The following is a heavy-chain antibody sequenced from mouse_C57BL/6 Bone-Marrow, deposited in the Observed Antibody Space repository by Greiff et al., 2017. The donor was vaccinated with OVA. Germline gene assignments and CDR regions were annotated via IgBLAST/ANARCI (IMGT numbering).Heavy chain of an antibody. V-gene: IGHV1-63*01. J-gene: IGHJ2*01. Sequence: QVQLQQSGAELVRPGTSVKMSCKASGYTFTNYWVGWAKQRPGHGLEWIGDIYPGGGYTNYNEKFKGKATLTADKSSSTAYMQFSSLTSEDSAIYYCATRGYYGTGFDYWGQGTTLTVSS. CDR2: IYPGGGYT. CDR3: ATRGYYGTGFDY. D-gene: IGHD1-1*01. CDR1: GYTFTNYW.